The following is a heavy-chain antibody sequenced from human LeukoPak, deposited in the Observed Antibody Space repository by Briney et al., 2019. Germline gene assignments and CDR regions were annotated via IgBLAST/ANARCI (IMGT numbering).Heavy chain of an antibody. J-gene: IGHJ5*02. CDR3: AREFSSSWYGNWFDP. Sequence: ASVKVSCKASGYTFTSYDISWVRQATGQGLEWMGWMNPNSGNTGYAQKFQGRVTITRNTSISTAYMELSSLGSEDTAVYYCAREFSSSWYGNWFDPWGQGTLVTVSS. V-gene: IGHV1-8*03. CDR1: GYTFTSYD. CDR2: MNPNSGNT. D-gene: IGHD6-13*01.